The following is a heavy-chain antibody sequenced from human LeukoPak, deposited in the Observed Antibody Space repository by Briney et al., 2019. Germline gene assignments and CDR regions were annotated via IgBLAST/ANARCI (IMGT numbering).Heavy chain of an antibody. Sequence: SQTLSLTCTVSGGSISSGSYYWSWIRQPAGKGLEWIGSIYYSGSTYYNPSLKSRVTISVDTSKNQFSLKLSSVTAADTAVYYCARHPSRYCSSTSCYKDYMDVWGKGTTVTVSS. V-gene: IGHV4-30-2*03. CDR1: GGSISSGSYY. CDR2: IYYSGST. D-gene: IGHD2-2*02. CDR3: ARHPSRYCSSTSCYKDYMDV. J-gene: IGHJ6*03.